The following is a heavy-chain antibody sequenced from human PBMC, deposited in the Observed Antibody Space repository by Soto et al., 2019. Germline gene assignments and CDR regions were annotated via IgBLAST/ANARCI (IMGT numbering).Heavy chain of an antibody. V-gene: IGHV3-30-3*01. CDR1: GFIFSNYA. Sequence: GGSLRLSCAVSGFIFSNYAMTWVRQPPGKGLEWVAVISYDGSNKYYADSVKGRFTISRDNSKNTLYLQMNSLRAEDTAVYYCARDQYSYGYGDYAVDYWGQGTLVTVSS. CDR3: ARDQYSYGYGDYAVDY. CDR2: ISYDGSNK. D-gene: IGHD4-17*01. J-gene: IGHJ4*02.